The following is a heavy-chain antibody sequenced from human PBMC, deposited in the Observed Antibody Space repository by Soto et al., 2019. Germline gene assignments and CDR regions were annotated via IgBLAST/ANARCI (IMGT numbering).Heavy chain of an antibody. J-gene: IGHJ3*02. CDR2: INPNGGST. CDR1: GYTFINYY. V-gene: IGHV1-46*01. Sequence: QVQLVQSGAEVKKPGASVKVSCKASGYTFINYYMHWVRQAPGQGLEWMGIINPNGGSTTYAQKFQGRVTLTRDTSTNTVNMELSSLRSEDTAVYYCAREKXLVRRNDPFDIWGQGTMVTVSS. CDR3: AREKXLVRRNDPFDI.